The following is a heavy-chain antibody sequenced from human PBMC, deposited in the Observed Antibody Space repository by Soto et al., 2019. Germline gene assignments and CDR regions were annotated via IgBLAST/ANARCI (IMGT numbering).Heavy chain of an antibody. Sequence: GESLKISCKGSGYSFTSYWIGWVRQMPGKGLEWMGIIYPGDSDTRYSPSFQGQVTISADKSISTAYLQWSSLKASDTTMYYCARHGGYCSSTSCYRAFDIWGQGTMVTVSS. D-gene: IGHD2-2*01. CDR3: ARHGGYCSSTSCYRAFDI. J-gene: IGHJ3*02. V-gene: IGHV5-51*01. CDR1: GYSFTSYW. CDR2: IYPGDSDT.